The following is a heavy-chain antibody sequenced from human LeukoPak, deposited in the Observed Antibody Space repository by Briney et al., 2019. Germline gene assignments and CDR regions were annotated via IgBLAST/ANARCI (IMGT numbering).Heavy chain of an antibody. CDR2: IYPGDSDT. J-gene: IGHJ5*02. V-gene: IGHV5-51*01. CDR3: ARRAYCSSTSCPGDFWFDP. Sequence: GESLKISCKGSGYSFTSYWIGWVRQMPGKGLEGMGIIYPGDSDTRYSPSFQGQVTISADKSISTAYLQWSSLKASDTAMYYCARRAYCSSTSCPGDFWFDPWGQGTLVTVSS. CDR1: GYSFTSYW. D-gene: IGHD2-2*01.